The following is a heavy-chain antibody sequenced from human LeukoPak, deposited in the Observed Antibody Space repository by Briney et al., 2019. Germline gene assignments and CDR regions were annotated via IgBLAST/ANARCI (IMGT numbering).Heavy chain of an antibody. J-gene: IGHJ4*02. D-gene: IGHD3-22*01. V-gene: IGHV3-33*01. CDR3: ARDSDYYDSSAYSFRGGLHYDF. CDR1: GLTFSNYN. Sequence: GGSLRLSCVASGLTFSNYNMHWVRQAPGKGREWVAVIWHDGNYKYYLDSVKGRFTVSRDNSKNTVYLQMSSLGAEDTAVYLCARDSDYYDSSAYSFRGGLHYDFWGRGTLVTVSS. CDR2: IWHDGNYK.